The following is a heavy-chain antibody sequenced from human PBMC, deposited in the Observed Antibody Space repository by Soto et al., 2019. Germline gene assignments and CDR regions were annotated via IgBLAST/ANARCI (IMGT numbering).Heavy chain of an antibody. CDR3: ARRGYGSSSPNYFHY. D-gene: IGHD6-6*01. CDR1: GGSISSSSYY. V-gene: IGHV4-39*07. Sequence: SETLSLTCTVSGGSISSSSYYWGWIRQPPGKGLEWIGEINHSGSTNYNPSLKSRVTISVDTSKNQFSLKLSSVTAADTAVYYCARRGYGSSSPNYFHYWRQGTLVNVFS. J-gene: IGHJ4*02. CDR2: INHSGST.